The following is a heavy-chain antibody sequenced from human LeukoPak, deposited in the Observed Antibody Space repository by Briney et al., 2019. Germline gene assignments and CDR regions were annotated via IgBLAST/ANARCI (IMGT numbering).Heavy chain of an antibody. CDR2: ISSSGTTI. Sequence: GGSLRLSCTTSGLTFSSYEMSWVRQAPGKGLEWVSYISSSGTTIYYADSVKGRFTISRDNAKNSVYLQMNSLRAEDTAVYYCASRAIFGVVIMDYWDQGTLVTVSS. CDR1: GLTFSSYE. J-gene: IGHJ4*02. D-gene: IGHD3-3*01. V-gene: IGHV3-48*03. CDR3: ASRAIFGVVIMDY.